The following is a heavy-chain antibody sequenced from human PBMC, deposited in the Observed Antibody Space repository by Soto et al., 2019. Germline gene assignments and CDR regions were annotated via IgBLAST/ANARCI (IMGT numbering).Heavy chain of an antibody. V-gene: IGHV4-31*03. J-gene: IGHJ4*02. Sequence: SETLSLTCTVSGGSISSGGYYWSWIRQHPGKGLEWIGYIYYSGSTYYNPSLKSRVTISVDTSKNQFSLKLSSVTAADTAVYYCARAPLDSSTWHPPQYYFDYWGQGTLVTVSS. CDR3: ARAPLDSSTWHPPQYYFDY. D-gene: IGHD6-13*01. CDR2: IYYSGST. CDR1: GGSISSGGYY.